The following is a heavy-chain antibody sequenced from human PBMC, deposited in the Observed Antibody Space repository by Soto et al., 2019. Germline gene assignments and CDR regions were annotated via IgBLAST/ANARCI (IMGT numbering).Heavy chain of an antibody. V-gene: IGHV4-59*01. J-gene: IGHJ5*01. CDR2: IFHSGIT. Sequence: SETLSVTCPISGGSFNNDYWTWIRQSPVKGLEWIGYIFHSGITDYNPSVKSRVTISIDKSKNLFSLKLTSVTAADTAVYYCARDRYFYDSAGYYRTLDSWGQGILVTVS. D-gene: IGHD3-22*01. CDR3: ARDRYFYDSAGYYRTLDS. CDR1: GGSFNNDY.